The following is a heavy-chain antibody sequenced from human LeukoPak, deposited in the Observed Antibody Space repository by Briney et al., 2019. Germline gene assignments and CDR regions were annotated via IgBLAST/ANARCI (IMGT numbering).Heavy chain of an antibody. CDR3: ARLGVAYCGGDCPRWFDP. CDR2: IYTSGST. CDR1: GGSISSGSYY. Sequence: PSETLSLTCTVSGGSISSGSYYWSWIRQPAGKGLEWIGRIYTSGSTNYNPSLKSRVTISVDTSKNQFSLKLSSVTAADTAVYYCARLGVAYCGGDCPRWFDPWGQGTLVTVSS. D-gene: IGHD2-21*02. V-gene: IGHV4-61*02. J-gene: IGHJ5*02.